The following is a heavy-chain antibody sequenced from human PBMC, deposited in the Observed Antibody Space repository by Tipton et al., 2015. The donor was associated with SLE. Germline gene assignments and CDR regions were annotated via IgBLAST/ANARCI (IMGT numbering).Heavy chain of an antibody. CDR3: ARSLGAGFCSGGNCFEPLDY. J-gene: IGHJ4*02. CDR1: GGSISSGSYY. D-gene: IGHD2-15*01. Sequence: TLSLTCTVSGGSISSGSYYWTWIRQPAGKGLEWIGRIYTSGSTHYNPSLKSRVTISLDTSKNQFPLKLSSVTAADTAIYYCARSLGAGFCSGGNCFEPLDYWGQGILVTVSS. V-gene: IGHV4-61*02. CDR2: IYTSGST.